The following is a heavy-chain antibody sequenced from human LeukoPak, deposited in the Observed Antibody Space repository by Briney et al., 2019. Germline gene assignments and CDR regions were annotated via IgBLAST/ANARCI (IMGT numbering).Heavy chain of an antibody. J-gene: IGHJ4*02. D-gene: IGHD2-15*01. CDR3: ARDPPDRYCSGGSCYSYYFDY. CDR2: ISYDGSDK. V-gene: IGHV3-30-3*01. CDR1: GFTFSSYA. Sequence: GRSLRLSCAASGFTFSSYAMHWVRQAPGKGLEWVAVISYDGSDKYYADSVKGRFTISRDNSKNTLYLQMNSLRAEDTAVYYCARDPPDRYCSGGSCYSYYFDYWGQGTLVTVSS.